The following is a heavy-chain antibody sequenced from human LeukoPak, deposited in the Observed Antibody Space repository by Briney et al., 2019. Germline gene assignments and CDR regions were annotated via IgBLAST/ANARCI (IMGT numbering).Heavy chain of an antibody. CDR1: GGSFSGYY. Sequence: SETLSLTCAVYGGSFSGYYWSWIRQPPGKGLEWIGEINHSGSTNYNPSLKSRVTISVDTSKNQFSLKLSSVTAADTAVYYCARDIAVAGFGNFDYWGQGTLVTVSS. CDR2: INHSGST. V-gene: IGHV4-34*01. D-gene: IGHD6-19*01. CDR3: ARDIAVAGFGNFDY. J-gene: IGHJ4*02.